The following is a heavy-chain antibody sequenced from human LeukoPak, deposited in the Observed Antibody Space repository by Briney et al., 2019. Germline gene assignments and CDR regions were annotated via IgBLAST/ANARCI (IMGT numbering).Heavy chain of an antibody. D-gene: IGHD3-9*01. J-gene: IGHJ4*02. CDR1: GFTFSDYY. CDR2: ISSSGSTI. V-gene: IGHV3-11*01. CDR3: ATDYDILTGYSNYFDY. Sequence: GGSLRLSCGASGFTFSDYYMSWIRQAPGKGLEWVSYISSSGSTIYYADSVKGRFTISRDNAKNSLYLQMNSLRAEDTAVYYCATDYDILTGYSNYFDYWGQGTLVTVSS.